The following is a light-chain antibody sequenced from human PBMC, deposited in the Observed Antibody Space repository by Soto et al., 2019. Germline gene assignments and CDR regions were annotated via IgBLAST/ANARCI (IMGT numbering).Light chain of an antibody. CDR1: QTISSR. V-gene: IGKV1-5*03. CDR3: QQYNDFQYI. Sequence: DIQMTQSPSTLSGSVGDRVTITCRASQTISSRLAWYQQKPGQAPKLLIYKATYLQTGVASRFSGSGSGTEFSLTISSLQPDDFAVYYCQQYNDFQYIFGQGTRLDI. J-gene: IGKJ2*01. CDR2: KAT.